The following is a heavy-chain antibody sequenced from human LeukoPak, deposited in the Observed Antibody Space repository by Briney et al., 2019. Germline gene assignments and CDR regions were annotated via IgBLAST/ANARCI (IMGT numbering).Heavy chain of an antibody. J-gene: IGHJ4*02. Sequence: PSETLSLTCSVSGVSITSYYWSWIRQPPGKGLEWIGYMYYSGTTNSNPSLKSRVTISVDTSKSQFSLKLSSVTAADTAVYYCARKPVVGAIDYWGQGTLVTVSS. V-gene: IGHV4-59*08. D-gene: IGHD1-26*01. CDR2: MYYSGTT. CDR3: ARKPVVGAIDY. CDR1: GVSITSYY.